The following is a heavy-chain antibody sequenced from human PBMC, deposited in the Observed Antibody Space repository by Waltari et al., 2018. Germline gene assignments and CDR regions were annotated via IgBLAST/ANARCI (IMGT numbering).Heavy chain of an antibody. CDR2: ISGSGGST. Sequence: EVQLLESGGGLVQPGGSLRLSCAASGFTFRSCAMSWVRPAPGKGLEWVSAISGSGGSTYYADSVKGRFTISRDNSKNTLYLQMNSLRAEDTAVYYCAKDLGTVVTAELDYWGQGTLVTVSS. V-gene: IGHV3-23*01. D-gene: IGHD2-15*01. J-gene: IGHJ4*02. CDR3: AKDLGTVVTAELDY. CDR1: GFTFRSCA.